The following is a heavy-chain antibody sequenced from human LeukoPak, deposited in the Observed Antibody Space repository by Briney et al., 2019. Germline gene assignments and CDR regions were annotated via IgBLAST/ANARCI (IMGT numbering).Heavy chain of an antibody. J-gene: IGHJ6*04. V-gene: IGHV3-48*03. CDR2: ISSSGSTI. D-gene: IGHD6-13*01. CDR1: GFTFSSYE. Sequence: GESLRLSCAASGFTFSSYEMNWVRQAPGKGLGWVSYISSSGSTIYYADSVKGRFNISRDNAENSLYLQMNSLRAEDTAVYYCAREGAAAGHYYGMDVWGKGPTVSVSS. CDR3: AREGAAAGHYYGMDV.